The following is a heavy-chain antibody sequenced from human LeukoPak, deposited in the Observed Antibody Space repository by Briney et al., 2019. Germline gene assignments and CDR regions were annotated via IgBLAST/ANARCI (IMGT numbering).Heavy chain of an antibody. CDR3: AAPECTNGVCQYYFDY. V-gene: IGHV3-23*01. Sequence: GSLRLSCAASGFTFSSYAMSWVRQAPGKGLEWVSAISGSGGSTYYADSVKGRFTISRDNSKNTLYLQMNSLRAEDTAVYYCAAPECTNGVCQYYFDYWGQGTLVTVSS. CDR1: GFTFSSYA. J-gene: IGHJ4*02. CDR2: ISGSGGST. D-gene: IGHD2-8*01.